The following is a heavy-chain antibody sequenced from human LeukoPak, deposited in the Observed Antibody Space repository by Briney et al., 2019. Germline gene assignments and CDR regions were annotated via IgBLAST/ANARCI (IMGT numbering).Heavy chain of an antibody. Sequence: GGSLRLSCAASGFTFSSYSMNWVRQAPGKGLEWVSSISSSSSYIYYADSVKGRFTISRDNAKNSLYLQMNSLRAEDTAVYHCAKGGATDAFDIWGQGTMVTVSS. CDR3: AKGGATDAFDI. D-gene: IGHD1-26*01. V-gene: IGHV3-21*01. CDR1: GFTFSSYS. CDR2: ISSSSSYI. J-gene: IGHJ3*02.